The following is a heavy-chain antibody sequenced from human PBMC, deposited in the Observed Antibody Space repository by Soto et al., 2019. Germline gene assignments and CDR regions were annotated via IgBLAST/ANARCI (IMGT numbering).Heavy chain of an antibody. CDR1: GDSIRNVY. J-gene: IGHJ4*02. V-gene: IGHV4-59*13. CDR3: ARAHAPTLPFDS. CDR2: IYHSGNA. D-gene: IGHD2-2*01. Sequence: QVQLQESGPGLVKPSETLSLTCTVSGDSIRNVYWSWIRQPPGKGLEWIGFIYHSGNAKHNPSLKSRVAMSVDSSKNQISLSLNSVTAADSAVYFCARAHAPTLPFDSWGQGTLVTVSS.